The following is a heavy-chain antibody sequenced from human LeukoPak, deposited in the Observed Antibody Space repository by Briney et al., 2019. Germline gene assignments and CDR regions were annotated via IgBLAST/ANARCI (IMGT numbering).Heavy chain of an antibody. Sequence: PGGSLRLSCAASGFTFSNYWMSWVRQAPGKGLEWVGNIQEDGSAQYYVDSVKGRFTFSRDNAKNSLYLQMNSLRVDDTAVYYCARVAYGDRYWGQGTLVTVSS. CDR1: GFTFSNYW. V-gene: IGHV3-7*01. CDR2: IQEDGSAQ. J-gene: IGHJ4*02. CDR3: ARVAYGDRY. D-gene: IGHD4-17*01.